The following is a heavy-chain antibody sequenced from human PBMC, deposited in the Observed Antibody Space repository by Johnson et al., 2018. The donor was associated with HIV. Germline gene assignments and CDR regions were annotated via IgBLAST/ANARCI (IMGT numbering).Heavy chain of an antibody. CDR1: EFILSDYY. J-gene: IGHJ3*02. D-gene: IGHD7-27*01. CDR2: IYSGAST. Sequence: VQLVESGGDLVKPGGSLRLSCGASEFILSDYYISWVRQAPGKGLEWVSVIYSGASTYYADSVKGRFTISRDNSKNTLYLQMNSLRAEDTAVYYCARAIGNWDAFDIWGQGTMVTVSS. V-gene: IGHV3-66*02. CDR3: ARAIGNWDAFDI.